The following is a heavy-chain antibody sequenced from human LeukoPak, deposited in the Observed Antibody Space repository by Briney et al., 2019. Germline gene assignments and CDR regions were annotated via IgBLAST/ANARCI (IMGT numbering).Heavy chain of an antibody. V-gene: IGHV3-21*01. CDR2: ISSSSSYI. CDR1: VFTFSSYS. J-gene: IGHJ6*03. D-gene: IGHD6-19*01. Sequence: PGGSLRLSCASSVFTFSSYSMNWVRQAPGKGLEWVSSISSSSSYIYYADSVKGRFTISRDNAKNSLYLQMNSLRAEDTAVYYCARDLAVAGTSYYYYYYYMDVWGKGTTATVSS. CDR3: ARDLAVAGTSYYYYYYYMDV.